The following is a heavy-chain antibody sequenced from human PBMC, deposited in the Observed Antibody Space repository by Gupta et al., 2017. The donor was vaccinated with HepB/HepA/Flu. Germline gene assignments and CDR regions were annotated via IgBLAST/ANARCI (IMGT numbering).Heavy chain of an antibody. CDR1: GFTFSSYE. Sequence: EVQLVESGGGLVQPGGSLRLSCAASGFTFSSYEMNWFRQAPGKGLEWVSYISSSGSTIYYADSVKGRFTISRDNAKNSLYLQMNSLRAEDTAVYYCARVYYYDSSGYWGGRSYYFDYWGQGTLVTVSS. CDR2: ISSSGSTI. J-gene: IGHJ4*02. V-gene: IGHV3-48*03. CDR3: ARVYYYDSSGYWGGRSYYFDY. D-gene: IGHD3-22*01.